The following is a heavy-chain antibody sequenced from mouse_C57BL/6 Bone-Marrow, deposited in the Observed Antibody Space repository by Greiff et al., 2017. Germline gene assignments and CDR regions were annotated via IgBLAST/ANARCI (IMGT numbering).Heavy chain of an antibody. D-gene: IGHD1-1*01. Sequence: VQLQQSGAELVKPGASVKLSCTASGFNIKDYYMHWVKQRTEQGLEWIGRIDPEDGETKYAPKFQGTATITADTSSNTAYLQLSSLTSEDTAVYYCVPYYYGSSYDHYYAMDYWGQGTSVTVSS. J-gene: IGHJ4*01. V-gene: IGHV14-2*01. CDR1: GFNIKDYY. CDR3: VPYYYGSSYDHYYAMDY. CDR2: IDPEDGET.